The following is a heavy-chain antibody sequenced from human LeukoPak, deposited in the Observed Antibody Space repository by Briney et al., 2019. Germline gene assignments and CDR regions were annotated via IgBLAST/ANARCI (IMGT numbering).Heavy chain of an antibody. Sequence: PGGSLRLSCAASGFTFSSYAMHWVRQAPGKGLEYVSAISSNGGSTYYAASVKGRFSISRDNSKNTVYLQMNSLRAEDTAVYYCARELREHGVFDIWGQGTMVTVSS. V-gene: IGHV3-64*04. CDR2: ISSNGGST. J-gene: IGHJ3*02. CDR1: GFTFSSYA. D-gene: IGHD1-26*01. CDR3: ARELREHGVFDI.